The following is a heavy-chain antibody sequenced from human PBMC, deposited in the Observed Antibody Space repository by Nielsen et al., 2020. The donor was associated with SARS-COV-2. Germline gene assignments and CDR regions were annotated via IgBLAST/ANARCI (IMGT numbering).Heavy chain of an antibody. CDR1: GGSISSYY. J-gene: IGHJ4*02. V-gene: IGHV4-59*01. D-gene: IGHD3-22*01. CDR2: IYYSGST. Sequence: SETLSLTCTVSGGSISSYYWSWVRQPPGKGLEWIGYIYYSGSTNYNPSLKSRVTISVDTSKNQFSLKLSSVTAADTAVYYCARGGGYSNFDYWGQGTLVTVSS. CDR3: ARGGGYSNFDY.